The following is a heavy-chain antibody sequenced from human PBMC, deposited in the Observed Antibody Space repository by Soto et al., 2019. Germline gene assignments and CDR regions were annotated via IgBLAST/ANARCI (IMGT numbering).Heavy chain of an antibody. D-gene: IGHD2-2*01. J-gene: IGHJ6*02. CDR1: GGSFSGYY. CDR2: INHSGST. CDR3: ARTYYCSSTSCLRSGMDV. V-gene: IGHV4-34*01. Sequence: QVQLQQWGAGLLKPSETLSLTCAVYGGSFSGYYWSWIRQPPGKGLEWIGEINHSGSTNYNPSLKSRVTISVHTSKNQFSLKLSSVTAADTAVYYCARTYYCSSTSCLRSGMDVWGQGTTVTVSS.